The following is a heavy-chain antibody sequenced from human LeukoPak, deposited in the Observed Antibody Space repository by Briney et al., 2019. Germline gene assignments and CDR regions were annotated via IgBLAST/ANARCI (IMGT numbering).Heavy chain of an antibody. CDR3: ARGPKGIVVVPAAIKVPYYYYMDV. D-gene: IGHD2-2*01. CDR1: GGTFSSYA. J-gene: IGHJ6*03. CDR2: IIPTFGTA. Sequence: SVKVSCKASGGTFSSYAISWVRQAPGQGLEWMGEIIPTFGTANYAQKFQGRVTITADESTSTAYMELSSLRSEDTAVYYCARGPKGIVVVPAAIKVPYYYYMDVWGKGTTVTVSS. V-gene: IGHV1-69*01.